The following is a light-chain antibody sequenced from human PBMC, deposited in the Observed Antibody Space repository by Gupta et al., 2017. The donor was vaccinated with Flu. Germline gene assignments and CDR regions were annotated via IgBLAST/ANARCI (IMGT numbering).Light chain of an antibody. Sequence: EIVLTQSPGTLSLSPGERATLSCRASQSVNNNLLTWYQQKPGQARRLLIYGASSRATGIPDRFSGSGSGTDFTLTISRLEPEDFAVYYCQQNGSSLYTFGQGTKLEIK. V-gene: IGKV3-20*01. CDR1: QSVNNNL. CDR3: QQNGSSLYT. CDR2: GAS. J-gene: IGKJ2*01.